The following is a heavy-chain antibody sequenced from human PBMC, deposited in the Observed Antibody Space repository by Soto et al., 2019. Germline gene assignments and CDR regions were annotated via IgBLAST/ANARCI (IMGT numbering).Heavy chain of an antibody. CDR2: IHTNGRT. V-gene: IGHV4-4*09. CDR1: GVSVSSRY. Sequence: QVQLQASGPGLVKPSETLSLTCTVSGVSVSSRYWSWIRQPPGKGLEWIGYIHTNGRTNSSPSLKSRVSMSTDTSKNQLSLTLNSVAAADTAFYYCAGRWGFGFDPWGQGALVTISS. CDR3: AGRWGFGFDP. J-gene: IGHJ5*02. D-gene: IGHD3-16*01.